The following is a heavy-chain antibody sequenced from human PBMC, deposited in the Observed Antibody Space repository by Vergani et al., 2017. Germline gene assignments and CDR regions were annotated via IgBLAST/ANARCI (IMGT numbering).Heavy chain of an antibody. J-gene: IGHJ6*02. CDR3: AKKGGSLYYYGVDV. D-gene: IGHD1-26*01. Sequence: QVQLVESGGGVVQPGGSLRLSCIGSGYTFGHFDMHWVRQAPGKGLEWVAFIRYDGSNPQYIDSVKGRFTISRDNSKDTLFLQMNGLRPEDTGTYFCAKKGGSLYYYGVDVWGQGTTITVSS. CDR2: IRYDGSNP. V-gene: IGHV3-30*02. CDR1: GYTFGHFD.